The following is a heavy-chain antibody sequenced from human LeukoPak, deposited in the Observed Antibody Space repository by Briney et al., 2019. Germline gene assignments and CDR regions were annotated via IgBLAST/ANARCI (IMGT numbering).Heavy chain of an antibody. D-gene: IGHD2-15*01. CDR2: INPNSGHA. CDR1: GYTFTSYD. V-gene: IGHV1-8*01. J-gene: IGHJ5*02. CDR3: IRGSCRGGSCRFDP. Sequence: ASVKVSCKTSGYTFTSYDINWVRQVTGQGLEWMGWINPNSGHAAYAPKFQGRVTMTRNTSITTAYMELSSLRSEDTAVYYCIRGSCRGGSCRFDPWGQGTLVTVSS.